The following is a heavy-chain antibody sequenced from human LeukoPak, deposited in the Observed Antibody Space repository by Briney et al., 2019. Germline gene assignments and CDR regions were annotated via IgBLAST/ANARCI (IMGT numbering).Heavy chain of an antibody. CDR1: GFSFSSYS. J-gene: IGHJ4*02. CDR2: ISSSSSYI. D-gene: IGHD3-16*01. CDR3: ARDQPPRRFGEIGY. V-gene: IGHV3-21*01. Sequence: GGSLRLSCAASGFSFSSYSMNWVRQAPGKGLEWVSSISSSSSYIYYADSVKGRFTISRDNTKNSLYLQMNSLGADDKAVYYCARDQPPRRFGEIGYWGQGTLVTVSS.